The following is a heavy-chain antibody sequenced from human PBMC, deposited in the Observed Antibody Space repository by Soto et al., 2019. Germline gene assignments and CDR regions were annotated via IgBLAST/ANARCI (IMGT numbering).Heavy chain of an antibody. V-gene: IGHV2-5*02. Sequence: QITLKESGPTLVKPTQTLTLTCTFSGFSLSTTGVGVGWIRQPPGKALEWLALIYWDDDKRYSPSLKSRLTITKDTSKNQVVLTMTNMDPVDTATYHCVHNPGVAAAGSGAKFFDYWGQGTLVTVSS. CDR1: GFSLSTTGVG. CDR2: IYWDDDK. D-gene: IGHD6-13*01. CDR3: VHNPGVAAAGSGAKFFDY. J-gene: IGHJ4*02.